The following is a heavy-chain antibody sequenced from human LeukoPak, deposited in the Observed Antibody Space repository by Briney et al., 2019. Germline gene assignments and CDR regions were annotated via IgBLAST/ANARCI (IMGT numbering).Heavy chain of an antibody. V-gene: IGHV1-46*01. CDR2: INPSGGST. CDR1: GYTFTSYY. CDR3: ARDSYHSSSSLGFDY. Sequence: GASVKVSCKASGYTFTSYYMHWVRQAPGQGLEWMGIINPSGGSTSYAQKFQGRVTMTRDMSTSTVYMELSSLRSEDTAVYYCARDSYHSSSSLGFDYWGQGTLVTVSS. J-gene: IGHJ4*02. D-gene: IGHD6-6*01.